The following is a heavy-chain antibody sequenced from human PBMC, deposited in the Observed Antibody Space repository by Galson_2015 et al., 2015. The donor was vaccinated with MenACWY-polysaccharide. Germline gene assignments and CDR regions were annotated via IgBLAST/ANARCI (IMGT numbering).Heavy chain of an antibody. CDR1: GFTFSSYW. CDR2: TNGDGGAT. J-gene: IGHJ5*02. V-gene: IGHV3-74*01. D-gene: IGHD2-15*01. CDR3: ARAGAKYCRGGNCFFNWFDP. Sequence: SLRLSCAASGFTFSSYWMHWVRQAPGKGLVWVSRTNGDGGATDYADSVKGRFTISRDNAKNTLYLQMNSLRAEDTAVYYCARAGAKYCRGGNCFFNWFDPWAREPWSPSPQ.